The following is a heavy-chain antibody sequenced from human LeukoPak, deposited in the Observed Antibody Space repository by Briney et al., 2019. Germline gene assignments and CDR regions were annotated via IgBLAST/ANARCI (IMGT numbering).Heavy chain of an antibody. Sequence: GGSLRLSCAASGFTFSSYAMTWVRQAPGKGLEWVSAITGSGGDTNYADSVKGRFTISRDNAKNSLYLQMNSLRAEDTAVYYCARDRGYCSSTSCYWEGIDYWGQGTLVTVSS. J-gene: IGHJ4*02. CDR1: GFTFSSYA. CDR2: ITGSGGDT. CDR3: ARDRGYCSSTSCYWEGIDY. V-gene: IGHV3-21*01. D-gene: IGHD2-2*01.